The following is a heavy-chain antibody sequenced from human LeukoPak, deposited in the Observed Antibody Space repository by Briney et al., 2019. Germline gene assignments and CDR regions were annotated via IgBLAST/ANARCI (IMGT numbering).Heavy chain of an antibody. J-gene: IGHJ4*02. CDR2: IYPRDGST. CDR1: GYTFTSNY. Sequence: ASVKVSCKASGYTFTSNYIHWVRQAPGQGLEWMGMIYPRDGSTSYAQKFQGRVTVTRDTSTSTVHMELSGLRSEDTAVYYCARGPPNWGFDYWGPGTLVTVSS. CDR3: ARGPPNWGFDY. V-gene: IGHV1-46*01. D-gene: IGHD7-27*01.